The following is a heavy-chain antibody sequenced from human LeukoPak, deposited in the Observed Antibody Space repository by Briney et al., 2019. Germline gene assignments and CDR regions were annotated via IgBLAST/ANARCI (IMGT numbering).Heavy chain of an antibody. D-gene: IGHD2-2*01. J-gene: IGHJ6*03. CDR3: ARKDIVVVPAATTYYYYYYMDV. CDR2: MNPNSGNT. Sequence: ASVKVSCKASGYTFTSYDINWVRQATGQGLEWMGWMNPNSGNTGYAQKFQGRVTMTRNTSISTAYMELSSLRSEDTAVYHCARKDIVVVPAATTYYYYYYMDVWGKGTTVTVSS. V-gene: IGHV1-8*01. CDR1: GYTFTSYD.